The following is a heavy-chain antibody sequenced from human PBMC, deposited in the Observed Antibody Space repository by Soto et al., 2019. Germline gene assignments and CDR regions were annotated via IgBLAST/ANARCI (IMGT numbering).Heavy chain of an antibody. CDR3: ARFCGGDCYDAFDI. D-gene: IGHD2-21*02. V-gene: IGHV4-31*03. CDR2: IYYSGST. CDR1: GGSISSGGYY. Sequence: QVQLQESGPGLVKPSQTLSLTCTVSGGSISSGGYYWSWIRQHPGKGLEWIGYIYYSGSTYYNPSLKSRVTISVDTSKNQFFLKLSSVTAADTAVYYCARFCGGDCYDAFDIWGQGTMVTVSS. J-gene: IGHJ3*02.